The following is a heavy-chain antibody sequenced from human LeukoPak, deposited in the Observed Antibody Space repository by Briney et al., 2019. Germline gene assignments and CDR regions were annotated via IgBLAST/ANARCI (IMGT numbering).Heavy chain of an antibody. CDR3: ARVLIDYGDYENSFDI. CDR1: GFTFDGYG. CDR2: IYSGGST. V-gene: IGHV3-53*01. Sequence: GGSLRLSCAASGFTFDGYGMSWVRQTPGKGLEWVSVIYSGGSTYYADSVKGRFTISRDDSKNTLYLQMNSLRAEDTAVYYCARVLIDYGDYENSFDIWGQGTMVTVSS. D-gene: IGHD4-17*01. J-gene: IGHJ3*02.